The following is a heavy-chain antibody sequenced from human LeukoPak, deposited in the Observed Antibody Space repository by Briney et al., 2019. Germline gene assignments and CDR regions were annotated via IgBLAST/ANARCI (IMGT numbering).Heavy chain of an antibody. Sequence: GGSLRLSCAASGFTFSSYAMSWVRQAPGKGLEWVSAISGSGGSTYYADSVKGRFTISRDNSKNTLYLQMNCLRAEDTAVYYCAKDNYYDSSGYYRPAGYTIDYWGQGTLVTVSS. V-gene: IGHV3-23*01. CDR1: GFTFSSYA. D-gene: IGHD3-22*01. CDR2: ISGSGGST. CDR3: AKDNYYDSSGYYRPAGYTIDY. J-gene: IGHJ4*02.